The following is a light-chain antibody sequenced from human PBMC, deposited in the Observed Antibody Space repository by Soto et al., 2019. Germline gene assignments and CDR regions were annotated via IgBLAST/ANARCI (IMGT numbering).Light chain of an antibody. J-gene: IGLJ1*01. CDR2: RNN. CDR3: AAWDDSLSGLYV. CDR1: SSNIGSNY. Sequence: QSLLTQPPSASGTPGQRVTISCSGSSSNIGSNYVYWYQQLPGTAPKLLIYRNNQRPSGVPDRFSGSKSGTSASLAISGLRSEDEADYYCAAWDDSLSGLYVFGTGTKVTVL. V-gene: IGLV1-47*01.